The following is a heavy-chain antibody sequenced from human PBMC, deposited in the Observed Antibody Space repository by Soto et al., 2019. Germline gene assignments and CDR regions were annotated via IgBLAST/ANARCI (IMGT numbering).Heavy chain of an antibody. J-gene: IGHJ4*02. V-gene: IGHV4-34*01. CDR3: SRGFLGYCSGGSCYPQILDY. CDR1: GGSFSGYY. D-gene: IGHD2-15*01. Sequence: SETLSLTCAVYGGSFSGYYWSWIRQPPGKGLEWNGEINHSGSTNYKPSLKSRITITVDTSKNHFSLKLISVTAADTAVYYCSRGFLGYCSGGSCYPQILDYWGQGTLVTVSS. CDR2: INHSGST.